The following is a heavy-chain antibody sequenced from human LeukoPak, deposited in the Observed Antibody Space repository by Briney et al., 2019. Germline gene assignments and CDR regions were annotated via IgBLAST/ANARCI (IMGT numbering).Heavy chain of an antibody. Sequence: SETLSLTCTVSGGSISSSSYYWGWIRPPPGTGLEWIESIYYSGSTYYNPSLKSRFTISVLTSKNRFSLKLSFVTAADTAVYYCATLTGGDDAFDIWGQGTMVTVSS. CDR1: GGSISSSSYY. V-gene: IGHV4-39*07. D-gene: IGHD4-23*01. CDR2: IYYSGST. J-gene: IGHJ3*02. CDR3: ATLTGGDDAFDI.